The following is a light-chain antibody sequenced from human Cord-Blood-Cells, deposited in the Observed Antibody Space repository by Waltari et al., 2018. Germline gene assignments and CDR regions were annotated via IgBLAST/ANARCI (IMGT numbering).Light chain of an antibody. CDR2: WAS. J-gene: IGKJ2*02. CDR1: QNVLYSSNNKND. CDR3: QQYYSTPRT. Sequence: DIVMTQSPDSLAVSLGERATINGNSSQNVLYSSNNKNDLAWYQQKPGQPPKLLIYWASSRDSGVPDRFSGSGSGTDFTLTISSLQAEDVAVYYCQQYYSTPRTFGQGTKLEIK. V-gene: IGKV4-1*01.